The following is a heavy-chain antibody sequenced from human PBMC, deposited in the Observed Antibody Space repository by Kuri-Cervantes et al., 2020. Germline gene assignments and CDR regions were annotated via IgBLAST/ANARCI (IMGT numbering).Heavy chain of an antibody. J-gene: IGHJ4*02. V-gene: IGHV1-69*05. Sequence: SVKVSCKASGYTFTGYYMHWVRQAPGQGLEWMGWIIPIFGTANYAQKFQGRVTITTDESTSTAYMELSSLRSEDTAVYYCASSPAIMITFSPPYFDYWGQGTLVTVSS. CDR2: IIPIFGTA. CDR3: ASSPAIMITFSPPYFDY. CDR1: GYTFTGYY. D-gene: IGHD3-16*01.